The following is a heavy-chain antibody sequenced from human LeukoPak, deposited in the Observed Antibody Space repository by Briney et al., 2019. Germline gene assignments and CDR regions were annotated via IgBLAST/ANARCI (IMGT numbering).Heavy chain of an antibody. D-gene: IGHD3-3*01. CDR3: ARGYYDFWSGYFDY. Sequence: ETLSLTCTVSGGSISSSSYYWGWIRQPPGKGLEWIGSIYYSGSTNYNPSLKSRVTISVDTSKNQFSLKLSSVTAADTDVYYCARGYYDFWSGYFDYWGQGTLVTVSS. CDR2: IYYSGST. J-gene: IGHJ4*02. V-gene: IGHV4-39*07. CDR1: GGSISSSSYY.